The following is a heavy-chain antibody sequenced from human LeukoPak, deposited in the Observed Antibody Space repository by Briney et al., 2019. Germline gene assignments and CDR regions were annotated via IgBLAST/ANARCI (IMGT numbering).Heavy chain of an antibody. J-gene: IGHJ6*03. Sequence: SQTLSPTCTVSGGSINSVSYYWSWIRQSAGKGLWWIGRIYTSGSTNYNPSLKSRITISVDTSKNQFSLKLSSVTSAATAVYYCAREVAGYYDSSGYRHYFIDVWGKGNTVTVSS. CDR3: AREVAGYYDSSGYRHYFIDV. CDR2: IYTSGST. D-gene: IGHD3-22*01. CDR1: GGSINSVSYY. V-gene: IGHV4-61*02.